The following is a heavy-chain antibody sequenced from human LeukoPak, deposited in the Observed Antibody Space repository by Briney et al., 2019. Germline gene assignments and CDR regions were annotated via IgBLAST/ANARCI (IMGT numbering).Heavy chain of an antibody. CDR3: ARDRGDYDYVWGSYRYIHLFEY. V-gene: IGHV1-18*04. D-gene: IGHD3-16*02. Sequence: ASVKVSCKASGYTFTSYGISWVRQAPGQGLEWMGWISAYNGNTNYAQKLQGRVTMTTDTSTSTAYMELRSLRSDDTAVYYCARDRGDYDYVWGSYRYIHLFEYWGQGTLVTVSS. CDR1: GYTFTSYG. J-gene: IGHJ4*02. CDR2: ISAYNGNT.